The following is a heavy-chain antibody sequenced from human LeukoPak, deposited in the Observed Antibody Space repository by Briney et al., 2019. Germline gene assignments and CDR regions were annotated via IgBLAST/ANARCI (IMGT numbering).Heavy chain of an antibody. CDR3: ARGGDGYSYGYHGNDY. CDR2: MNPNSGNT. Sequence: ASVKVSCKASGYTFTSYDINWVRPATGQGLEWMGWMNPNSGNTGYAQKFQGRVTMTRNTSINTAYMELSSLRSEDTAVYYCARGGDGYSYGYHGNDYWGQGTLVTVSS. D-gene: IGHD5-18*01. V-gene: IGHV1-8*01. J-gene: IGHJ4*02. CDR1: GYTFTSYD.